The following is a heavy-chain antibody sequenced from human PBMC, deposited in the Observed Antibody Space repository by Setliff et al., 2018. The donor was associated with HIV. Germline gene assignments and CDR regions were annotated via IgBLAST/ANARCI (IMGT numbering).Heavy chain of an antibody. CDR3: ARALSSGCY. D-gene: IGHD6-19*01. CDR1: GFTLTTYS. CDR2: ISSSSSTI. J-gene: IGHJ4*02. Sequence: GGSLRLSCAASGFTLTTYSMNWVRQAPGKGLEWVSSISSSSSTIYYADSVKGRFTISRDNAKNSLYLQMNSLRAEDTAVYYCARALSSGCYWGQGTLVTVSS. V-gene: IGHV3-48*01.